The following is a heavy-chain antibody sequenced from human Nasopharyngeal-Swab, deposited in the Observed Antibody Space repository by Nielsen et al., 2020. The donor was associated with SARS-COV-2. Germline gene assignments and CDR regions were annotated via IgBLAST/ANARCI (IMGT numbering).Heavy chain of an antibody. D-gene: IGHD3-3*01. CDR2: IIPIFGTA. J-gene: IGHJ5*02. Sequence: SGKVSCKASGGTFSSYAISWVRQAPGQGLEWMGGIIPIFGTANYAQKFQGRVTITADESTSTAYMELSSLRSEDTAVYYCARNTGYYDFWSGYPNWFDPWGQGTLVTVSS. V-gene: IGHV1-69*13. CDR1: GGTFSSYA. CDR3: ARNTGYYDFWSGYPNWFDP.